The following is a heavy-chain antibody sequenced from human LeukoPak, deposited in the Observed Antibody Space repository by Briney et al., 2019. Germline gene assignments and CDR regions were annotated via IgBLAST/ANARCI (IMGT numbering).Heavy chain of an antibody. CDR3: ASKFPYCSGGSCAL. CDR1: GLTFSSHW. J-gene: IGHJ4*02. Sequence: GGSLRLSCAASGLTFSSHWMSWVRQAPGQGLEWVANISPDGDRENYVDSVKGRFSISRDNAKNSLFLQMHSLSAEDTAVYYCASKFPYCSGGSCALGGQGTLVTVPS. V-gene: IGHV3-7*01. CDR2: ISPDGDRE. D-gene: IGHD2-15*01.